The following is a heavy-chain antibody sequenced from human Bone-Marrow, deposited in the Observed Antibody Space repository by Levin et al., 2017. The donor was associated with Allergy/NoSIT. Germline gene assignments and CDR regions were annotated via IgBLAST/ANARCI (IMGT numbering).Heavy chain of an antibody. D-gene: IGHD3-10*01. V-gene: IGHV3-11*05. CDR2: ISNTNTYT. J-gene: IGHJ3*02. Sequence: KTGGSLRLSCTASGFSFSDYFMTWIRQAPGKGLEWVSHISNTNTYTEYADSVKGRFTISRDNAKNSLSLQMNTLTAEDTAVYYCARELFTGSGAAFNIWGQGTMVTVSS. CDR1: GFSFSDYF. CDR3: ARELFTGSGAAFNI.